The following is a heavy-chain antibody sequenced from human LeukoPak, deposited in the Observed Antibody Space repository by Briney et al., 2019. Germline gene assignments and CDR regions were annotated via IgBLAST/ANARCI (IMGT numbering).Heavy chain of an antibody. D-gene: IGHD6-19*01. CDR1: GYTFTSYY. V-gene: IGHV1-46*01. CDR3: ARKSIAVAGPFDY. J-gene: IGHJ4*02. Sequence: ASVKVSCKASGYTFTSYYMHWVRQAPGQGLEWMGIINPTGGSTTYAQKFQGRVTMTRDTSTSTVYMELSSLRSEDTAVYYCARKSIAVAGPFDYWGQGTLVAVSS. CDR2: INPTGGST.